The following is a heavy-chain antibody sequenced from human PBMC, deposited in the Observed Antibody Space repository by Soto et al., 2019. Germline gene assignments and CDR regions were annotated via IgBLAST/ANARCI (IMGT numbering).Heavy chain of an antibody. V-gene: IGHV1-3*01. Sequence: QVQLVQSGAEVKKPGASVKVSCKASGYTFTSYAIHWVRQAPGQRLEWMGWINAGNGNTKYSQKFXDRVPIXXDTSASTAYMELSSLRSEDTAVYYCARDLGGWPDYWGQGTLVTVSS. J-gene: IGHJ4*02. CDR3: ARDLGGWPDY. D-gene: IGHD6-19*01. CDR1: GYTFTSYA. CDR2: INAGNGNT.